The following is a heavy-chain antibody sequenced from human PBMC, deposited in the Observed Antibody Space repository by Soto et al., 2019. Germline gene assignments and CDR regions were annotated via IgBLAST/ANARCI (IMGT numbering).Heavy chain of an antibody. CDR3: ARGSRGFHEYYGMDV. Sequence: SETLSLPCTVSGGSISGGDYYWSWIRQPPGKGLEWIGYIYYSGNTYYNPSLKSRVTISVDTSKNQFSLKLSSVTAADTAVYYGARGSRGFHEYYGMDVGGQGTTVPVSS. V-gene: IGHV4-30-4*01. D-gene: IGHD3-16*01. CDR2: IYYSGNT. CDR1: GGSISGGDYY. J-gene: IGHJ6*02.